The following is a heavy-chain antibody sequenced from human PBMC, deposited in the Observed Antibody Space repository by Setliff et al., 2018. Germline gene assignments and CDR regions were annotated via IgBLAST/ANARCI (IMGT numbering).Heavy chain of an antibody. CDR3: ARMSGFQYMDV. D-gene: IGHD3-3*01. J-gene: IGHJ6*03. CDR2: IYTSWST. V-gene: IGHV4-61*09. Sequence: SETLSLTCTVSGDSISSRRNYWGWFRQPAGKELEWIGQIYTSWSTDYNLSLKSRVTISLDSSKNQFSLRLSSVTAADTAVYYCARMSGFQYMDVWGKGTTVTVSS. CDR1: GDSISSRRNY.